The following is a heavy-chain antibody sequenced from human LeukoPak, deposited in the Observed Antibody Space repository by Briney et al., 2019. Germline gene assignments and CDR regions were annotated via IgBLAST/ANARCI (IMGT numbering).Heavy chain of an antibody. D-gene: IGHD2-15*01. J-gene: IGHJ4*02. V-gene: IGHV1-8*01. Sequence: ASVKVSCKASGYSFTSYDIYWVRQATGQGLEWMGWMNPNSGNRGYALEFQGRVTMTMNTSITTAYMELSGLRSDDTAVYYCARCSVGGRKRNDFWGQGTLVTVCS. CDR2: MNPNSGNR. CDR3: ARCSVGGRKRNDF. CDR1: GYSFTSYD.